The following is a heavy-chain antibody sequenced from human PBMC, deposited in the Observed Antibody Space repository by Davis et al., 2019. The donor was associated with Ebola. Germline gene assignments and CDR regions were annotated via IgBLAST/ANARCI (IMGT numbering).Heavy chain of an antibody. V-gene: IGHV1-69*06. D-gene: IGHD2-2*01. CDR2: IIPIFGTA. CDR3: ARISAQLVDY. J-gene: IGHJ4*02. CDR1: GGTFSSYA. Sequence: AASVKVSCKASGGTFSSYAISWVRQAPGQGLEWMGGIIPIFGTANYAQKFQGRVTITADKSTSTAYMELSSLRSEDTAVYYCARISAQLVDYWGQGTLVTVSS.